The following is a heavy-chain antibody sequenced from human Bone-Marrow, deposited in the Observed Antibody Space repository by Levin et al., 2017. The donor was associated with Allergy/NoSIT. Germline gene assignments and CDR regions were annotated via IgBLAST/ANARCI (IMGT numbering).Heavy chain of an antibody. J-gene: IGHJ4*02. CDR3: ARDNNWGFDF. D-gene: IGHD7-27*01. CDR1: GFAFNNYG. CDR2: IWYDGSQK. Sequence: GESLKISCAASGFAFNNYGFHWVRQAPGKGLEWVAVIWYDGSQKYYADSVKGRFTISRDKSKNTVYLQMDSLRAEDTAVYYCARDNNWGFDFWGQGTLVTVSS. V-gene: IGHV3-33*01.